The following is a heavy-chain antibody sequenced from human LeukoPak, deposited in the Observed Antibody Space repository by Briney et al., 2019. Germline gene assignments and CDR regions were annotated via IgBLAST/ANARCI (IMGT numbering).Heavy chain of an antibody. V-gene: IGHV3-7*03. D-gene: IGHD6-19*01. CDR3: AKDQDSGIAVAGSGPGY. CDR2: IKQDGSEK. J-gene: IGHJ4*02. Sequence: PGGTLRLSCAASGFIFTSYWMSWVRQAPGKGLEWVANIKQDGSEKYYVDSVKGRFTISRDNAKNSLYLQMNSLRAEDTAVYYCAKDQDSGIAVAGSGPGYWGQGTLVTVSS. CDR1: GFIFTSYW.